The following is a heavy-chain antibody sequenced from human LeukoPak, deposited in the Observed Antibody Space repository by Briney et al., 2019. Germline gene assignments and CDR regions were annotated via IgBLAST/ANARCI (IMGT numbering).Heavy chain of an antibody. CDR2: ISYDGSNK. Sequence: GGSLRLSCAASGFTFSSYAMHWVRQAPGKGLEWVAVISYDGSNKYYADSVKGRFTISRDNSKNTLYLQMNSLRAEDTAVYYCTTPQPVWGQGTLVTVSS. CDR1: GFTFSSYA. D-gene: IGHD2-2*01. V-gene: IGHV3-30-3*01. CDR3: TTPQPV. J-gene: IGHJ4*02.